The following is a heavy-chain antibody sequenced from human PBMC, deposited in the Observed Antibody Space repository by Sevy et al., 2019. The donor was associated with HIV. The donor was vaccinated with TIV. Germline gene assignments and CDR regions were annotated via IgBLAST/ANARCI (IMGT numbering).Heavy chain of an antibody. CDR2: ISSTSSAI. J-gene: IGHJ6*02. Sequence: GGSLRLSCTASGFTFGSYSMNWVRQAPGKGLEWVSYISSTSSAIYYADSVKGRFTISRDNAKNSLYLQMNSLRAEDTAVYYCAREATLYGTDVWGQGTTVTVSS. CDR1: GFTFGSYS. CDR3: AREATLYGTDV. V-gene: IGHV3-48*01.